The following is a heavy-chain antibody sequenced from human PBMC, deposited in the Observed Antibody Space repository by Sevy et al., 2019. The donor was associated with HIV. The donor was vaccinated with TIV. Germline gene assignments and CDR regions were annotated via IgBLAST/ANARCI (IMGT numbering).Heavy chain of an antibody. D-gene: IGHD3-3*01. V-gene: IGHV3-21*04. CDR2: ISDDSRYI. CDR3: ARDFTSCEVVSGIDY. CDR1: GFTFRTYS. J-gene: IGHJ4*02. Sequence: GGSLRLSCAASGFTFRTYSMNWVRQAPGKGLEWLSSISDDSRYIYYSDSVKGRFTISRANAKNLLYLQMNNLRVEDTAIYYCARDFTSCEVVSGIDYWGQGNLVTVSS.